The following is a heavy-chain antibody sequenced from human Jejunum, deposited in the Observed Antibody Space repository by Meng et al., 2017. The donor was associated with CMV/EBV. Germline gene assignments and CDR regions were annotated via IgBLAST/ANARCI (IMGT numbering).Heavy chain of an antibody. CDR2: MKEDGSEI. CDR3: ARNARGSGY. V-gene: IGHV3-7*01. D-gene: IGHD3-10*01. Sequence: SCAASGFTFGSYWMAWVRQAPGKGLEWVASMKEDGSEIHYLDSVKGRFTISRDNAKNSLFLQMNSLRAEDTAMYYCARNARGSGYWGQGTLVTVSS. CDR1: GFTFGSYW. J-gene: IGHJ4*02.